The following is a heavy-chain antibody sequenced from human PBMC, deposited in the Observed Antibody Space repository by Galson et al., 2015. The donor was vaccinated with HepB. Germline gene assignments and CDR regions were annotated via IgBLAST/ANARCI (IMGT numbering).Heavy chain of an antibody. Sequence: SLRLSCAASGFTFSSYSMNWVRQAPGKGLEWAAYISSDSRTIHYADSVKGRFTISRDNAKNSVYLQMTNLRGEDTAVYYCVRDRGSGFGGNDVPSFDYWGRGSLVTVS. D-gene: IGHD5-12*01. J-gene: IGHJ4*02. CDR2: ISSDSRTI. CDR1: GFTFSSYS. CDR3: VRDRGSGFGGNDVPSFDY. V-gene: IGHV3-48*01.